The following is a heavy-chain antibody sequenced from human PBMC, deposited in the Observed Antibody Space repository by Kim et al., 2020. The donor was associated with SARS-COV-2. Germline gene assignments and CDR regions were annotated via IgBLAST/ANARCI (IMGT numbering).Heavy chain of an antibody. D-gene: IGHD2-15*01. V-gene: IGHV3-9*01. CDR3: AIAPTCSGCGCYDY. Sequence: YANSEKGRLTISRDDARNSLYRQMNSLRAEDTSLYYCAIAPTCSGCGCYDYWGKGTLVTVSS. J-gene: IGHJ4*02.